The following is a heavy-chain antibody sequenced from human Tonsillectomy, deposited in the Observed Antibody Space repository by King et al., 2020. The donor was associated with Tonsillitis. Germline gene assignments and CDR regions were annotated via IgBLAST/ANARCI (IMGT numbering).Heavy chain of an antibody. J-gene: IGHJ4*02. CDR1: GGSISSGDYY. Sequence: VPLQESGPGLVKPSQTLSLTCTVSGGSISSGDYYWSWIRQSPGKGLEWIGYIFYSGSTYYNPSLKGRVIISVETSKNQFSLKFSSVTAADTAVYYCVREGKVTGKLDYWGQGTPVTVSS. CDR2: IFYSGST. CDR3: VREGKVTGKLDY. V-gene: IGHV4-30-4*01. D-gene: IGHD2-8*02.